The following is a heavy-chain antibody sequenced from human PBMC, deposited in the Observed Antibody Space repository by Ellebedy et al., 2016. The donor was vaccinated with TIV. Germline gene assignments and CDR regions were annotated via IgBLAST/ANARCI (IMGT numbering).Heavy chain of an antibody. CDR3: TTGRYDDFYYSMDV. D-gene: IGHD3-3*01. Sequence: ASVKVSXXASGYTFTAYYIHWLRQAPGHGPEWMGWINPDSGGTAYAQNFQGRMTMSRDTSINTGYMELSRLRSDDTAVYYCTTGRYDDFYYSMDVWGQGTTVTVSS. CDR2: INPDSGGT. CDR1: GYTFTAYY. V-gene: IGHV1-2*02. J-gene: IGHJ6*02.